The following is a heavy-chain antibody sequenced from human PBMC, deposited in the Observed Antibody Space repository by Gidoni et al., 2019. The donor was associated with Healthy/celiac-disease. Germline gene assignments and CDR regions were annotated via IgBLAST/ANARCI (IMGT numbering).Heavy chain of an antibody. J-gene: IGHJ4*02. CDR2: IIPILGIA. Sequence: QVQLVQSGAEVKNPGSSVKVSCKASGGPFSSYAISWVRQAPGQGLEWMGRIIPILGIANYAQKCQGRVTITADKSTSTAYMELSSLRSEDTAVYYCARDGYDDYGDYVGEGYFDYWGQGTLVTVSS. CDR1: GGPFSSYA. D-gene: IGHD4-17*01. V-gene: IGHV1-69*04. CDR3: ARDGYDDYGDYVGEGYFDY.